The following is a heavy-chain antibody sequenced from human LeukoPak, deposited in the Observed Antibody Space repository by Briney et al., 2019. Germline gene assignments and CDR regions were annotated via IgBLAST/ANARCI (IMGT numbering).Heavy chain of an antibody. CDR1: GYTFTSYA. V-gene: IGHV1-3*01. CDR2: INAGNGNT. Sequence: ASVKVSCKASGYTFTSYAMHWVRQAPGQRLEWMGWINAGNGNTKYSQEFQGRVTMTRDMSTTTDYMELSSLRSDDTAVYYCARDNSVGDVAWWFDPWGQGTLVTVSS. J-gene: IGHJ5*02. CDR3: ARDNSVGDVAWWFDP. D-gene: IGHD1-26*01.